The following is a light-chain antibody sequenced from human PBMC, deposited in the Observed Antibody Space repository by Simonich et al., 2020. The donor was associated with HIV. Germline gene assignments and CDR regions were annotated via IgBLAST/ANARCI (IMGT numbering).Light chain of an antibody. CDR2: WAS. CDR3: QQYNNRPLT. J-gene: IGKJ4*01. Sequence: DIVMTQSPDSLAVSLGERATINCKSSQSVLYSSNNKNYLAWYQQKPGQPPKLLIYWASTRESGVPDRFSGSGSGTDFTLTISSIQSEDFAVYYCQQYNNRPLTFGGGTKVEIK. CDR1: QSVLYSSNNKNY. V-gene: IGKV4-1*01.